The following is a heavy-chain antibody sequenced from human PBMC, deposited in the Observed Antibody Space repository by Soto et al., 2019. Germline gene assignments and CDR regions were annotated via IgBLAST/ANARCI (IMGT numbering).Heavy chain of an antibody. CDR2: INPSGGST. J-gene: IGHJ6*04. V-gene: IGHV1-46*01. Sequence: ASVKVSCKASGYTVTSYYMHWVRQAPGQGLEWMGIINPSGGSTSYAQKFQGRVTMTRDTSTSTVYMELSSLRSEDTAVYYCASEGTSSSDRDYYYGTDVWGKGTTVTVSS. CDR1: GYTVTSYY. CDR3: ASEGTSSSDRDYYYGTDV. D-gene: IGHD6-6*01.